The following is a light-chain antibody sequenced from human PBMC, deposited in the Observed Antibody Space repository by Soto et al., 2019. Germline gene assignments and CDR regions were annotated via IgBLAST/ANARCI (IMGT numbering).Light chain of an antibody. CDR2: GAS. V-gene: IGKV3-20*01. J-gene: IGKJ4*01. Sequence: EIVLTQSPGTLSLSPGERATLSCRASQSVRSNFLAWYQQRPGQAPRLLIYGASSRATGIPDRFSGSGSGTDFTLIISRLEPEDCAVYYCQQYGSAPLTFGEGTKVEIK. CDR3: QQYGSAPLT. CDR1: QSVRSNF.